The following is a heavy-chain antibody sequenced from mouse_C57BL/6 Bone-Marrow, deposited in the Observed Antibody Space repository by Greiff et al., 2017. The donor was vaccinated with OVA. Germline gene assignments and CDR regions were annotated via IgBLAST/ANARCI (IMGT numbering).Heavy chain of an antibody. CDR1: GFTFSDYY. Sequence: EVHLVESEGGLVQPGSSMKLSCTASGFTFSDYYMAWVRQVPEKGLEWVANINYDGSSTYYLDSLKSRFIISRDNAKNILYLQMSSLKSEDTATYYCARGALWLRDYAMDYWGQGTSVTVSS. V-gene: IGHV5-16*01. J-gene: IGHJ4*01. CDR2: INYDGSST. D-gene: IGHD2-2*01. CDR3: ARGALWLRDYAMDY.